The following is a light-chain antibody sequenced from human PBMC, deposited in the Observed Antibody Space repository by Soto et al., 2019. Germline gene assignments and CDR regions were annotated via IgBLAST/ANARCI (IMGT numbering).Light chain of an antibody. CDR1: NSNIGSNT. CDR3: AAWDDSLNGRV. CDR2: YDN. V-gene: IGLV1-44*01. J-gene: IGLJ1*01. Sequence: QSVLTQPPSASGTPGQRVTISCSGSNSNIGSNTVNWYQQLPGTAPKLLIYYDNLRPSGFPDRISGSKSGTSASLPISGLQYDDEADYYWAAWDDSLNGRVFGTGTKLTVL.